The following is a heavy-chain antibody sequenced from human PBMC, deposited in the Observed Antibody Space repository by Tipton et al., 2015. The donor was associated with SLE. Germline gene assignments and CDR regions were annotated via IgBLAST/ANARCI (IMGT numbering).Heavy chain of an antibody. CDR3: ARVRLLRSVAFDI. V-gene: IGHV4-34*01. CDR2: INHSGST. Sequence: TLSLTCAVYGGSVSGYYWNWIRQPPGKGLTWFGEINHSGSTNYNPSLKSRVTISVDTSKNQFSLKLSSVTAADTAVYYCARVRLLRSVAFDIWGQGTMVTVSS. D-gene: IGHD3-3*01. J-gene: IGHJ3*02. CDR1: GGSVSGYY.